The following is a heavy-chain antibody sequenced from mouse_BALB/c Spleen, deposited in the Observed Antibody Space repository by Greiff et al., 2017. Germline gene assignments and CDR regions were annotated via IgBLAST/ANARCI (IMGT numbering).Heavy chain of an antibody. CDR2: ISSGGSYT. J-gene: IGHJ4*01. V-gene: IGHV5-6*01. Sequence: EVKLVESGGDLVKPGGSLKLSCAASGFTFSSYGMSWVRQTPDKRLEWVATISSGGSYTYYPDSVKGRFTISRDNAKNTLYLQMSSLKSEDTAMYYCARQGWYTTAGAMDYWGQGTSVTVSS. CDR1: GFTFSSYG. CDR3: ARQGWYTTAGAMDY. D-gene: IGHD1-2*01.